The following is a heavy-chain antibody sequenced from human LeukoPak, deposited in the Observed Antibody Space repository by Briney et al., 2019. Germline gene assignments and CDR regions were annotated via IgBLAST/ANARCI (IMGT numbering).Heavy chain of an antibody. CDR1: GFIFNTYV. V-gene: IGHV3-30*02. J-gene: IGHJ3*02. D-gene: IGHD2-15*01. Sequence: HPGGSLRLSCAASGFIFNTYVMHWVRQAPGKGLEWLAFIRYDGSNKNYADSVKGRFTISRDNTKNSLYLQMNSLRAEDTALYYCAKDGGSDPDSFDIWGQGTMVTVSS. CDR3: AKDGGSDPDSFDI. CDR2: IRYDGSNK.